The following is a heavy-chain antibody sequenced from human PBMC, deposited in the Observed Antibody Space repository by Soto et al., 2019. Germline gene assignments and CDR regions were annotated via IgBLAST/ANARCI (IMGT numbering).Heavy chain of an antibody. D-gene: IGHD3-22*01. J-gene: IGHJ4*02. CDR3: ARDSVYYYDNSGYYNFDY. CDR1: GFTFSNYA. Sequence: QVQLVESGGGVVQPGRSLRVSCAASGFTFSNYAMHWVRQAPGTGLEWVAVVSYDGSKQFYADSVEGRFTISRDSSKSTLYLHMDNLRDEYTAVYYCARDSVYYYDNSGYYNFDYWGQGTLVTVSS. CDR2: VSYDGSKQ. V-gene: IGHV3-30-3*01.